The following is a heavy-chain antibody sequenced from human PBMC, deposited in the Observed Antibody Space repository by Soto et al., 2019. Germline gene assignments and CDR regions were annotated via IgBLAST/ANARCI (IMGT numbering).Heavy chain of an antibody. V-gene: IGHV4-30-2*01. D-gene: IGHD4-17*01. CDR3: ARASTTVTTLDY. Sequence: SETLSLTSAVSGGSISSGGYSWSWIRQPPGKGLEWIGYIYHSGSTYYNPSLKSRVTISVDRSKNQFSLKLSSVTAADTAVYYCARASTTVTTLDYWGQGTLVTSPQ. CDR1: GGSISSGGYS. CDR2: IYHSGST. J-gene: IGHJ4*02.